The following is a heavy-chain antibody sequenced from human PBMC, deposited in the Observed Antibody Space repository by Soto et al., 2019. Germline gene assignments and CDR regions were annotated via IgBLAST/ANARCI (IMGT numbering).Heavy chain of an antibody. CDR3: ARREGLSSTNVKAFDI. CDR1: GFTLRNYA. CDR2: VSGSGDST. D-gene: IGHD2-2*01. J-gene: IGHJ3*02. Sequence: PGGSLRLSCAASGFTLRNYAMSWVRQAPGRGLEWVSVVSGSGDSTYYAASVKGRFIISRDNSKNTLYLQMNSLRVEDTALYYCARREGLSSTNVKAFDIWGQGTKVTVSS. V-gene: IGHV3-23*01.